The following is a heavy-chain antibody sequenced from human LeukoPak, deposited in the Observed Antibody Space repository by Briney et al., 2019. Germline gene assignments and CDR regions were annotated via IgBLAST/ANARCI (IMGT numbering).Heavy chain of an antibody. CDR1: GFSFSSYA. Sequence: PGGSLRLSCAASGFSFSSYAMSWVRQAPGKGLEWVSAISTSGGNTYYADSVKGRFTISRDNSKNTLYLQMNSLRAEDTAIYYCAKDVGSGWVYNWFDPWGQGTLVTVSS. CDR2: ISTSGGNT. V-gene: IGHV3-23*01. J-gene: IGHJ5*02. D-gene: IGHD6-19*01. CDR3: AKDVGSGWVYNWFDP.